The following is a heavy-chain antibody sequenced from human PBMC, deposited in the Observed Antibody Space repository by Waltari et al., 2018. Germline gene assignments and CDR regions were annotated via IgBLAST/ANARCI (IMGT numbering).Heavy chain of an antibody. D-gene: IGHD3-10*01. Sequence: QVQLQESGPGLVRPSETLSLTCTVSGGSISDFYWTWIRQPAGKGLEWIGRIHISGRIDYHPSLRSRVSMSVDTSKNQFSLKLSSIIAADTAVYYCARDYGQDWFEPWGQGTLVTVSS. CDR2: IHISGRI. CDR3: ARDYGQDWFEP. J-gene: IGHJ5*02. V-gene: IGHV4-4*07. CDR1: GGSISDFY.